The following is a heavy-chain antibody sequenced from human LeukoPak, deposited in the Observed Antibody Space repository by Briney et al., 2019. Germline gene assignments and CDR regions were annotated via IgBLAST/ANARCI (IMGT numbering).Heavy chain of an antibody. Sequence: TGGSLRLSCAASGFTFSRYWMYWVRQGPGKGLVWVSRTESEGSSITYADSVKGRFTISRDNAKNTIYLQMNSLTAEDTAVYYCVRRDSYGYFFDYWGQGTLVTVSS. D-gene: IGHD5-18*01. CDR2: TESEGSSI. V-gene: IGHV3-74*01. J-gene: IGHJ4*02. CDR3: VRRDSYGYFFDY. CDR1: GFTFSRYW.